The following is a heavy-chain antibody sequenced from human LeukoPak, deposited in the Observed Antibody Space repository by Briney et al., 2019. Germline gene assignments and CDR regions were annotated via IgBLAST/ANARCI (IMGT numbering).Heavy chain of an antibody. CDR3: ARVAEVVPATIPYYFDY. CDR2: ISSSSSSI. CDR1: GFTFGSYS. Sequence: GGSLRLSCAGSGFTFGSYSMNWVRHAPGKGLEWVSSISSSSSSIYYADSVKGRFTISRDNAKNSLYLQMNSLRAEDTAVYYCARVAEVVPATIPYYFDYWGQGTLVTVSS. V-gene: IGHV3-21*01. J-gene: IGHJ4*02. D-gene: IGHD2-2*02.